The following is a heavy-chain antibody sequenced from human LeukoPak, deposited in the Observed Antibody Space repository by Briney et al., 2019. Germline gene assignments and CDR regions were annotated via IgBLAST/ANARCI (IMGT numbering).Heavy chain of an antibody. Sequence: ASVKVSCKASGYTFTGYYMHWVRQAPGQGLEWMGWINPNSGGTNYAQKFQGRVTMTRDTSISTAYMELSRLRSDDTAVYYCAGIAAAGSFNWFDPWGREPWSPSPQ. CDR3: AGIAAAGSFNWFDP. CDR2: INPNSGGT. V-gene: IGHV1-2*02. J-gene: IGHJ5*02. CDR1: GYTFTGYY. D-gene: IGHD6-13*01.